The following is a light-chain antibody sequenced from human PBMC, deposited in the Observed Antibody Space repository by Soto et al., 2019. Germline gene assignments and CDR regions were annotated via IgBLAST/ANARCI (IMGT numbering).Light chain of an antibody. Sequence: SYELPQPPSVSVAPGKTARLTCGGNNIGSTSVHWYQQKPGQAPVLVIYYDSDRPSGIPERFSGSNSGNTATLTISRVEAGDEADYYCQVWDSSSDHVVFGGGTKLTVL. CDR2: YDS. CDR3: QVWDSSSDHVV. J-gene: IGLJ2*01. V-gene: IGLV3-21*04. CDR1: NIGSTS.